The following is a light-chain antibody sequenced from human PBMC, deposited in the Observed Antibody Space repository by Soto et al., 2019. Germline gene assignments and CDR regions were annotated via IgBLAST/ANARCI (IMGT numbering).Light chain of an antibody. CDR2: EVT. CDR3: SSHAGSSAFYV. CDR1: SSDIGAYDY. V-gene: IGLV2-14*01. J-gene: IGLJ1*01. Sequence: LTQPASVSGSPGQSITISCTGTSSDIGAYDYVSWYQQYPGRVPKLLIHEVTNRPSGVSDRFSGSKSGNTASLTISGLQTEDEADYYCSSHAGSSAFYVFGTGTKVTVL.